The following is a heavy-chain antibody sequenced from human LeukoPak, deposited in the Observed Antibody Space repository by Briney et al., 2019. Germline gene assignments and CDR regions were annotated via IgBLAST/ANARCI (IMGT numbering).Heavy chain of an antibody. CDR3: ARDYGDYYGRAFDI. D-gene: IGHD4-17*01. Sequence: GVSVKVSCKASGGTFSSYAISWVRQAPGQGLEWMGGIIPIFGTANYAQKFQGRVTITADKSTGTAYMELSSLRSEDTAVYYCARDYGDYYGRAFDIWGQGTMVTVSS. CDR2: IIPIFGTA. V-gene: IGHV1-69*06. J-gene: IGHJ3*02. CDR1: GGTFSSYA.